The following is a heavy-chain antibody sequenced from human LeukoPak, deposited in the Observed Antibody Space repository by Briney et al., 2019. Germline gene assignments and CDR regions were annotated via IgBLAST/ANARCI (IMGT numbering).Heavy chain of an antibody. D-gene: IGHD1-26*01. J-gene: IGHJ4*02. CDR2: ICSSSSYI. V-gene: IGHV3-21*01. CDR1: GFTFSSYA. CDR3: ARDFRVGATNHDY. Sequence: GGSLRLSCAASGFTFSSYAMHWVRQAPGKGLEWVSSICSSSSYIYYADSVKGRFTISRDNAKNSLYLQMNSLRAEDTAVYYCARDFRVGATNHDYWGQGTLVTVSS.